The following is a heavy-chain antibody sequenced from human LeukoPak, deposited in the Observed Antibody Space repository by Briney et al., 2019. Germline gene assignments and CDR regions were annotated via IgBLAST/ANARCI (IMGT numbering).Heavy chain of an antibody. V-gene: IGHV4-38-2*02. CDR3: ARDRIYGSGSYFYYGMDV. CDR1: GYSISSGYY. J-gene: IGHJ6*04. CDR2: IYHSGST. D-gene: IGHD3-10*01. Sequence: SETLSLTCAVSGYSISSGYYWGWIRQPPGKGLEWIGSIYHSGSTYYNPSLKSRVTLSVDTSKNHFSLKLSSVTAADTAVYYCARDRIYGSGSYFYYGMDVWGKGTTVTVSS.